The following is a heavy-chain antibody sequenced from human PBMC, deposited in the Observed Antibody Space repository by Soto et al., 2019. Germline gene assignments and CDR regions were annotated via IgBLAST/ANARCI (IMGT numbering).Heavy chain of an antibody. J-gene: IGHJ6*02. CDR2: IYTSGST. D-gene: IGHD3-10*01. Sequence: QVQLQESGPGLVKPSETLSLTCTVSGGSISSYYWSWIRQPAGKGLEWIGRIYTSGSTNYNPSLKSRVTMSVDTSKNQFSLKLSSVTAADTAVYYCARDTVWFGEFPRRTGMDVWGQGTTVTVSS. CDR1: GGSISSYY. CDR3: ARDTVWFGEFPRRTGMDV. V-gene: IGHV4-4*07.